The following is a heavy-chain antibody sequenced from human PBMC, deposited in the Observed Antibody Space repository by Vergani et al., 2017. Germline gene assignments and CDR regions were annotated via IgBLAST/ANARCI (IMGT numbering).Heavy chain of an antibody. J-gene: IGHJ2*01. CDR2: IYTSGST. V-gene: IGHV4-61*02. CDR3: ASGKYYSDSTSHFRGRYFDV. D-gene: IGHD3-16*01. Sequence: QVQLQESGPGLVRPSETLSLTCPVSGTSVSSGTHYWNWIRHPADKTLEWIGRIYTSGSTDYNPTLRSRITLSLVRSTNQVSLKVSSVTAADTAVYYCASGKYYSDSTSHFRGRYFDVWGRGTLVTVPS. CDR1: GTSVSSGTHY.